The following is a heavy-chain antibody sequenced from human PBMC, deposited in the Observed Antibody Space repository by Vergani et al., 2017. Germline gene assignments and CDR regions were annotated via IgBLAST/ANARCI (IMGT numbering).Heavy chain of an antibody. CDR3: TTAHCGGDCWYYFDY. D-gene: IGHD2-21*01. V-gene: IGHV3-15*01. J-gene: IGHJ4*02. CDR2: IKSKSDGGTT. Sequence: EVQVVESGGGLVQPGGSLRLSCAASGLTFRNAWMTWVRQAPGKGLELVGRIKSKSDGGTTDYAAPVKGRFIISRDDSQNLLFLQINSLKTEDTAIYYCTTAHCGGDCWYYFDYWGQGTQVTVSS. CDR1: GLTFRNAW.